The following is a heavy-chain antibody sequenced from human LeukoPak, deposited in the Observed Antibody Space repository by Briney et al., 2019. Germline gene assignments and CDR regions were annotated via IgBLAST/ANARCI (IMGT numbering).Heavy chain of an antibody. CDR1: GGSISSYY. CDR2: IYYSGST. Sequence: SETLSLTCTVSGGSISSYYWSWIRQPPGKGLEWIGYIYYSGSTNYNPSLKSRVTISVDTSKNQFSLKLSSVTAADTAVYYCARGSGYCSGGSCYGNWFDPWGQGTLVTVSS. V-gene: IGHV4-59*01. J-gene: IGHJ5*02. CDR3: ARGSGYCSGGSCYGNWFDP. D-gene: IGHD2-15*01.